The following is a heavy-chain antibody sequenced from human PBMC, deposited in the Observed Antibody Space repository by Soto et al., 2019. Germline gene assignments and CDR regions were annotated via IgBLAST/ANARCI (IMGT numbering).Heavy chain of an antibody. V-gene: IGHV1-3*05. CDR1: GYTFTSYA. D-gene: IGHD2-21*02. Sequence: QAQLVQSGAEEKKPGASVKVSCKSSGYTFTSYAMPWVRQAPGQRLEWMGWINAGNGNTKYSQKFQGRVTITRDTSARTAYMELSSPRSADTSVYDCARSIVVVTALDYWGQGTMVTVSS. CDR2: INAGNGNT. CDR3: ARSIVVVTALDY. J-gene: IGHJ4*02.